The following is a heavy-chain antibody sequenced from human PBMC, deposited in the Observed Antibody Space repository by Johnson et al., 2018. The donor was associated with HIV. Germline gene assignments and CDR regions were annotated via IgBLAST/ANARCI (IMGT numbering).Heavy chain of an antibody. CDR2: IGRSGSTF. D-gene: IGHD3-10*02. J-gene: IGHJ3*02. V-gene: IGHV3-11*04. CDR1: GFTFSDYY. Sequence: QGQLVESGGGVVQPGRSLRLSCAASGFTFSDYYMSWIRQAPGKGLEWVSYIGRSGSTFYYADSVKGRFTISRDNTENSLYLQMNSLRPEDTAVYYCAREAATTFWGWDAFDIWGQGTMVTISS. CDR3: AREAATTFWGWDAFDI.